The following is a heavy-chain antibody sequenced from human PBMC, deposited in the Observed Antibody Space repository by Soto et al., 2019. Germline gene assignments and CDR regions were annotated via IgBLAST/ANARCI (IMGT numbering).Heavy chain of an antibody. V-gene: IGHV3-30-3*01. CDR3: ARGEYYDILTGYYPYDY. J-gene: IGHJ4*02. CDR1: GFTFSSYA. Sequence: PGGSLRLSCAASGFTFSSYAMHWVRQAPGKGLEWVAVISYDGSNKYYADSVKGRFTISRDNSKNTLYLQMNSLRAEDTAVYYCARGEYYDILTGYYPYDYWGQGTLVTVSS. D-gene: IGHD3-9*01. CDR2: ISYDGSNK.